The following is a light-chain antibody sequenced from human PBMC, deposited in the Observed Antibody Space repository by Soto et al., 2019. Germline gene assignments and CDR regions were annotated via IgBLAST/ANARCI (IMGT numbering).Light chain of an antibody. V-gene: IGKV3-15*01. CDR2: YAS. CDR3: QQYNNWPTGAT. CDR1: LTVSTN. J-gene: IGKJ3*01. Sequence: DIVMTQSPATLSVSPGERATLSCRASLTVSTNLAWYQQKPVQAPRLLIYYASTRATGIPARFSGSGSVKEFTLTISSVLSEDSAVYYCQQYNNWPTGATFGPGTKL.